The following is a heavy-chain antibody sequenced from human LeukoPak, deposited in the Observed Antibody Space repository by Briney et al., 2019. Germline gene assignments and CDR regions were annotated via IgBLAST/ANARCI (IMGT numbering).Heavy chain of an antibody. CDR1: GFTLSNYW. J-gene: IGHJ4*02. CDR3: AKDGDYDFWSGHLDY. D-gene: IGHD3-3*01. CDR2: IKQDGSQK. Sequence: GGSLRLSCAASGFTLSNYWMSWVRQAPGKGLEWVANIKQDGSQKYYVDSVKGRFTISRDNAKNSLYLQMNSLRAEGMALYYCAKDGDYDFWSGHLDYWGQGTLVTVSS. V-gene: IGHV3-7*03.